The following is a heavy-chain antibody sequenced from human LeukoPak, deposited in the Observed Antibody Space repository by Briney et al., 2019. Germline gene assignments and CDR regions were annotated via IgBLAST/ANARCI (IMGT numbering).Heavy chain of an antibody. J-gene: IGHJ4*02. D-gene: IGHD3-10*01. V-gene: IGHV4-59*01. CDR1: GGSISSYY. Sequence: SETLSLTCTVSGGSISSYYWSWIRQPPGKGLEWIGYIYYSGSTNYNPSLKSRVTISVDTSKNQFSLKLSSVTAADTAVYYCARLALRRDYFDYWGQGTLVIVSS. CDR2: IYYSGST. CDR3: ARLALRRDYFDY.